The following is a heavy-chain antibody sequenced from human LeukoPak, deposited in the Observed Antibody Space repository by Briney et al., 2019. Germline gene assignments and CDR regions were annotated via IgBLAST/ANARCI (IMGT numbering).Heavy chain of an antibody. V-gene: IGHV1-18*01. CDR3: ARNHVTPSGVVTSTSDS. D-gene: IGHD3-3*01. Sequence: ASVKVSCKASGYSFTTHAITWVRQAPGQGLEWVGGVSPYSENTQYAQKFQDRVSMTTDTSTSTAYMELRSLTSDDTATYYCARNHVTPSGVVTSTSDSWGQGTPVTVSS. CDR1: GYSFTTHA. J-gene: IGHJ4*02. CDR2: VSPYSENT.